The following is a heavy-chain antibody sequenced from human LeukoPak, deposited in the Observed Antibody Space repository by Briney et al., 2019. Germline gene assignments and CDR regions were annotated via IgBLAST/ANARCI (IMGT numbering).Heavy chain of an antibody. CDR2: ISSSGSTI. CDR1: GFTFSSYE. Sequence: GGSLRLSCAASGFTFSSYEMNWVRQAPGKGLEWVSYISSSGSTIYYADSVKGRFTISRDNAKNSLYLQMNSLRAEDTAVYYCARGPFASGSYSLYGYGSVFDYWGQGTLVTVS. J-gene: IGHJ4*02. CDR3: ARGPFASGSYSLYGYGSVFDY. D-gene: IGHD3-10*01. V-gene: IGHV3-48*03.